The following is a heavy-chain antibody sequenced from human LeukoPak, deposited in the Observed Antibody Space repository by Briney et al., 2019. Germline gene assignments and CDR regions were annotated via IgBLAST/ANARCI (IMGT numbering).Heavy chain of an antibody. V-gene: IGHV4-38-2*02. CDR3: ARDPEGDASQAFDD. D-gene: IGHD3-16*01. CDR1: GYSISSGYY. J-gene: IGHJ4*02. CDR2: IYHSGST. Sequence: SETLSLTCTVSGYSISSGYYWGWIRQPPGKGLEWIGSIYHSGSTYYNPSLKSRVTISVDTSKNQFSLKLNSVTAADTAVYYCARDPEGDASQAFDDWGQGTLVTVSS.